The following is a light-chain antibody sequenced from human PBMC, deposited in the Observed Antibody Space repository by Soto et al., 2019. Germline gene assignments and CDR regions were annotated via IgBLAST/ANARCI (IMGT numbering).Light chain of an antibody. CDR3: QHYNSYSEA. V-gene: IGKV1-5*01. J-gene: IGKJ1*01. CDR1: QNINKW. Sequence: DIQITQSPSTLSASVGDRVVITCRASQNINKWLAWYQQKPGKAPKFLIYDASTLETGVPSRFSGSGSGTEFTLTISSLQPDDFATYYCQHYNSYSEAFGQGTKV. CDR2: DAS.